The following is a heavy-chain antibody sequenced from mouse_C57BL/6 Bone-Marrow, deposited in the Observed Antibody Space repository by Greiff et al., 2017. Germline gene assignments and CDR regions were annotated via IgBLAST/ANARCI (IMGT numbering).Heavy chain of an antibody. CDR3: ARWGFAY. CDR2: IIPNNGGT. J-gene: IGHJ3*01. V-gene: IGHV1-26*01. CDR1: GYTFTDYY. Sequence: VQLQQSGPELVKPGASVKISCKASGYTFTDYYMNWVKQSHGKSLEWIGDIIPNNGGTSYNQKFKGKATLSVDKSSSTAYMELRSLTSEDSAVYYCARWGFAYWGQGTLVTVSA.